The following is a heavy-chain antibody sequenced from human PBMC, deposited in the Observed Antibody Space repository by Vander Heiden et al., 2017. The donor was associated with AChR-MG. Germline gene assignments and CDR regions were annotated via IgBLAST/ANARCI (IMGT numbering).Heavy chain of an antibody. CDR2: ISGRGGNT. Sequence: EVQLLESGGALVQPGGSLRLPCVASGLTFNNYAMAWVRQAPGKGLEWVSSISGRGGNTYYADSVKGRFTISRDTSKSTLYLLLDSLRAEDTAVYYCARAYSDNDWGCGYWGQGTLVTVSS. V-gene: IGHV3-23*01. CDR3: ARAYSDNDWGCGY. CDR1: GLTFNNYA. D-gene: IGHD5-12*01. J-gene: IGHJ4*02.